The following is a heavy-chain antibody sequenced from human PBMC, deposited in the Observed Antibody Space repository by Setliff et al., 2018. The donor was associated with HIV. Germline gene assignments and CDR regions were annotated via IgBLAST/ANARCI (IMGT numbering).Heavy chain of an antibody. CDR1: GGTLSIYT. CDR3: ARDKDEDYGSTSFDY. V-gene: IGHV1-69*05. D-gene: IGHD4-17*01. Sequence: SVKVSCKASGGTLSIYTINWVRQAPGQGLEWMGGIIPIFGTANYAQKFQGRVTITTDESTSTAYMELTSLRSEDTAVYYCARDKDEDYGSTSFDYWGQGILVTV. J-gene: IGHJ4*02. CDR2: IIPIFGTA.